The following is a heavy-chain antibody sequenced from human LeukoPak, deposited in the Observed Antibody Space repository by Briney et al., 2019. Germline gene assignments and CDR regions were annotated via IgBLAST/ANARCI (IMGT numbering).Heavy chain of an antibody. V-gene: IGHV3-30-3*01. D-gene: IGHD2-15*01. CDR1: GFTFSSYA. CDR2: ISYDGSNK. CDR3: ARDLSAGYCSGGSCYAPYY. Sequence: TGGSLRLSCAASGFTFSSYAMHWVRQAPGKGLEWVAVISYDGSNKYYAVSVKGRFTISRDNSKNTLYLQMNSLRAEDTAVYYCARDLSAGYCSGGSCYAPYYWGQGTLVTVSS. J-gene: IGHJ4*02.